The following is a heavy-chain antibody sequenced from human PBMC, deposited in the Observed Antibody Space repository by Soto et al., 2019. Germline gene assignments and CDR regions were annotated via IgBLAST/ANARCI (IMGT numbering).Heavy chain of an antibody. V-gene: IGHV3-30*03. CDR2: ISYDGSNK. CDR3: ARDHEQQLAHWFDP. CDR1: GFTFSSYG. Sequence: QVQLVESGGGVVQPGRSLRLSCAASGFTFSSYGMHWVRQAPGKGLEWVAVISYDGSNKYYADSVKGRFTISRDNSKNTLYLQMNSLRAEDTAVYYCARDHEQQLAHWFDPWGQGTLVTVSS. D-gene: IGHD6-13*01. J-gene: IGHJ5*02.